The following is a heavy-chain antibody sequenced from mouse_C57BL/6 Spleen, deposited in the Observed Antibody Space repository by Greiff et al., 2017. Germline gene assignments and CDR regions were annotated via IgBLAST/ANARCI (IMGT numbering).Heavy chain of an antibody. CDR3: ARENGSGAY. V-gene: IGHV14-2*01. J-gene: IGHJ3*01. CDR1: GFNIKDYY. CDR2: IGPEDGET. D-gene: IGHD1-1*01. Sequence: VQLQQSGAELVKPGASVKLSCTASGFNIKDYYMHWVKQRTEQGLEWIGRIGPEDGETKYAPKYPGLATITADTSSNTAYLQLSSLTSEDTAVYYCARENGSGAYWGPGTLVTVSA.